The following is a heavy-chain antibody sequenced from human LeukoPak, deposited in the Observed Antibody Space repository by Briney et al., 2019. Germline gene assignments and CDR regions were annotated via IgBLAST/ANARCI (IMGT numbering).Heavy chain of an antibody. V-gene: IGHV3-21*01. J-gene: IGHJ4*02. CDR2: ISSSNSYI. CDR1: GFTFSSYS. Sequence: GGSLRLSCAASGFTFSSYSMNWVRQAPGKGLEWVSSISSSNSYIYYADSVKGRFTISRHNAKNSLYLQMNSLRAEDTAVYYCARDKDYDILTGYSDYWGQGTLVTVSS. CDR3: ARDKDYDILTGYSDY. D-gene: IGHD3-9*01.